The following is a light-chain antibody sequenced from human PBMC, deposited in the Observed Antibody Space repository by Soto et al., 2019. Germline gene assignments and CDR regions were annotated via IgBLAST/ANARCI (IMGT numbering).Light chain of an antibody. CDR3: QQYRSSPLT. Sequence: EIVLTQSPGTLSLAPGERATLSCRARLSVSSSYLAWSHQKPGQAPRLLIYGASSSATGIPDRFSGSGSGPDFTLTISRLEPEDCAVYSCQQYRSSPLTFGGGTKVEIK. J-gene: IGKJ4*01. CDR1: LSVSSSY. CDR2: GAS. V-gene: IGKV3-20*01.